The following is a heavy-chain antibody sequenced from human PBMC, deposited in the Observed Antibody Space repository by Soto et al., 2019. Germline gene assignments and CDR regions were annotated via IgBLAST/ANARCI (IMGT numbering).Heavy chain of an antibody. CDR2: ISSSSSYI. CDR1: GFTFSSYS. D-gene: IGHD2-15*01. Sequence: GGSLRLSCAASGFTFSSYSMNWVRQAPGKGLEWVSSISSSSSYIYYADSVKGRFTISRDNAKNSLYLQMNSLRAEDTAVYYCARVLLWYCSGGSRCDAFDIWGQGTMVTVSS. V-gene: IGHV3-21*01. J-gene: IGHJ3*02. CDR3: ARVLLWYCSGGSRCDAFDI.